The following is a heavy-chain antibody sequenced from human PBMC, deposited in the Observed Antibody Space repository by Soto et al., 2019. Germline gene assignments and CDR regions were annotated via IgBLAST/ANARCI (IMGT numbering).Heavy chain of an antibody. J-gene: IGHJ5*02. D-gene: IGHD6-13*01. CDR3: ARDGAAADPYNWFDP. V-gene: IGHV1-46*01. CDR1: ADTFTSYY. Sequence: ASVKVSCKAPADTFTSYYIHWVRQAPGHGLEWMGIINPNGGSTRFAQTFQGRITMTTDTSTSTVYMELRSLRSEDTAVYYCARDGAAADPYNWFDPWGQGTLVTVSS. CDR2: INPNGGST.